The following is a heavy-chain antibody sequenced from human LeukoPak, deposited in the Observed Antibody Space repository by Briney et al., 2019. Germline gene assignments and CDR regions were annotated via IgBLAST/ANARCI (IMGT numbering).Heavy chain of an antibody. CDR3: AREKEFDY. CDR2: INPNSGGT. Sequence: ASVKVSCKASGYTFTTFDINWVRQAPGQGLEWMGWINPNSGGTNYAQKFQGRITMTRDTSISTAYMELSRLRSDDTAVYYCAREKEFDYWGQGTLVTVSS. CDR1: GYTFTTFD. V-gene: IGHV1-2*02. J-gene: IGHJ4*02.